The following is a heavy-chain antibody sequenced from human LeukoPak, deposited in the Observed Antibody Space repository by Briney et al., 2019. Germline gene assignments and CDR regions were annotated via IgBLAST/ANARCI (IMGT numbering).Heavy chain of an antibody. J-gene: IGHJ4*02. Sequence: GGSLRLSCAASGFTFSSYNMNWVRQAPGKGLEWVSYISSSSTAIYYADSVKGRFTISRDNAKNSLYLQMNSLRAEDTAVYYCAKPGYWGQGTLVTVSS. CDR3: AKPGY. CDR1: GFTFSSYN. V-gene: IGHV3-48*04. CDR2: ISSSSTAI.